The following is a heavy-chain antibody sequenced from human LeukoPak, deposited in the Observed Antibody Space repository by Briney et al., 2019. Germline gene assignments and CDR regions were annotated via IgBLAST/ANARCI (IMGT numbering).Heavy chain of an antibody. Sequence: GGSLRLSCAPSGFTFSSYEMNWVRQAPGKGLEWVSYISSSGSTIYYADSVKGRFTISRDNAKNSLYLQMNSLRAEDTAVYYCASPAINDCGDDFDYWGQGTLVTVSS. V-gene: IGHV3-48*03. CDR2: ISSSGSTI. J-gene: IGHJ4*02. CDR1: GFTFSSYE. CDR3: ASPAINDCGDDFDY. D-gene: IGHD4-17*01.